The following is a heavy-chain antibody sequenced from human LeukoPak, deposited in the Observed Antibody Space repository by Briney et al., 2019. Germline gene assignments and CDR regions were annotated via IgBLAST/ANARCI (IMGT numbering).Heavy chain of an antibody. CDR3: ARARTDYFDSSGSPFHY. D-gene: IGHD3-22*01. J-gene: IGHJ4*01. Sequence: SVKVSCKASGGTFSNYALSWVRQAPGQGLEWMGATIPIFNAANYAQKFKGRVTITADESTSTAYMELRSLTSVDTALYYCARARTDYFDSSGSPFHYWGQGTLVTVSS. CDR1: GGTFSNYA. V-gene: IGHV1-69*13. CDR2: TIPIFNAA.